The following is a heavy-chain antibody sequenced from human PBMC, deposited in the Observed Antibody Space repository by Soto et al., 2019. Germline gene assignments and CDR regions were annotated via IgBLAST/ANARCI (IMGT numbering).Heavy chain of an antibody. Sequence: QVQLVESGGGVVQPGRYLRLSCAASGSTFSSYGMHWVRQAPGKGLEWVAVISYDGSNKYYADSVKGRFTISRDNSKNTLYLQMNSLRAEDTAVYYCAKGRGSGSSYYYYYGMDVWGQGTTVTVSS. J-gene: IGHJ6*02. D-gene: IGHD3-10*01. CDR2: ISYDGSNK. CDR3: AKGRGSGSSYYYYYGMDV. V-gene: IGHV3-30*18. CDR1: GSTFSSYG.